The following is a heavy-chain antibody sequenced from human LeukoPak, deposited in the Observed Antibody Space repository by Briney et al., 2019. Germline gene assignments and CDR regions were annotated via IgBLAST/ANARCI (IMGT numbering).Heavy chain of an antibody. D-gene: IGHD2-2*01. J-gene: IGHJ3*02. Sequence: ASVKVSCKASGYTFTSYGISWVRQAPGQGLEWMGWISAYNGNTNYAQKLQGRLTMTTDTSTSTAYMELRSLRSDDTAVYYCAREYCSSTSCYPDIWGQGTMVTVSS. CDR1: GYTFTSYG. CDR2: ISAYNGNT. V-gene: IGHV1-18*01. CDR3: AREYCSSTSCYPDI.